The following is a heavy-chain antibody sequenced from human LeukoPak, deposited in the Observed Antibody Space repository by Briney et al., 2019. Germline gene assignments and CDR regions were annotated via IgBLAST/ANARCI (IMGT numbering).Heavy chain of an antibody. V-gene: IGHV3-30*02. J-gene: IGHJ3*02. CDR2: IRYDGSNK. CDR1: GFIFSSYG. Sequence: PGGSLRLSCAASGFIFSSYGMHWVRQAPGKGLEWVSFIRYDGSNKYYADSVKGRFTISRDNSKNALYLQVNSLRAEDTAVYYCAKDSGAFDIWGQGTMVTVSS. D-gene: IGHD3-10*01. CDR3: AKDSGAFDI.